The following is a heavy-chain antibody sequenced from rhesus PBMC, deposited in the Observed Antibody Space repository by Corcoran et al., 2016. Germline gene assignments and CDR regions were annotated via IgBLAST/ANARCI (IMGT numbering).Heavy chain of an antibody. J-gene: IGHJ5-2*02. CDR3: ATRGPRRTSWDV. D-gene: IGHD3-9*01. CDR1: GGSISDSYR. Sequence: QVQLQESGPGVVKPSETLSLTCAVSGGSISDSYRWSWIRQPPGKGLGWIGELYGRSTYTPTTPPSKIQFPFQTDTSNTRFPLRLSSGPAAATAWYSGATRGPRRTSWDVGAGEFWSPSPQ. CDR2: LYGRSTYT. V-gene: IGHV4S10*01.